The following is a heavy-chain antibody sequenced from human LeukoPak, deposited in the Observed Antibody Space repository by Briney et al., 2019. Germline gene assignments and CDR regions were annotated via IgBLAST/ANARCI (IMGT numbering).Heavy chain of an antibody. J-gene: IGHJ3*02. CDR1: GGTFSSYA. CDR2: IIPIFGTA. V-gene: IGHV1-69*05. D-gene: IGHD6-19*01. CDR3: ASGRRSGWQTDAFDI. Sequence: SVKVSCKASGGTFSSYAISWVRQAPGQGLEWMGGIIPIFGTASYAQKFQGRVTITTDESTSTAYMELSSLRSEDTAVYYCASGRRSGWQTDAFDIWGQGTMVTVSS.